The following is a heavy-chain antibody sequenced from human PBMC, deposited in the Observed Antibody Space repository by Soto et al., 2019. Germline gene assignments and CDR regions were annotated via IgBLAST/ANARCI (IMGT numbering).Heavy chain of an antibody. J-gene: IGHJ6*02. D-gene: IGHD5-18*01. CDR3: AKVWGTLGYSYGSIYYYYGMDV. CDR1: GFTFSSYG. V-gene: IGHV3-30*18. Sequence: GGSLRLSCAASGFTFSSYGMHWVRQAPGKGLEWVAVISYDGSNKYYADSVEGRFTISRDNSKNTLYLQMNSLRAEDTAVYYCAKVWGTLGYSYGSIYYYYGMDVWGQGTTVTVSS. CDR2: ISYDGSNK.